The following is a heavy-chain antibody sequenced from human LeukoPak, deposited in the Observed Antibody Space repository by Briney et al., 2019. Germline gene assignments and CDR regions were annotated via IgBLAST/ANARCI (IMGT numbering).Heavy chain of an antibody. CDR2: LYVSGST. D-gene: IGHD3-10*01. J-gene: IGHJ6*02. CDR1: GGSISPYY. Sequence: SETLSLTCTVSGGSISPYYWNWIRQPAGKGLEWIGRLYVSGSTDYNPSLKSRVSISVDTSKNQFSLKLSSVTAADTAVYYCARRYYGSGSPPMDVWGQGTTVTVSS. V-gene: IGHV4-4*07. CDR3: ARRYYGSGSPPMDV.